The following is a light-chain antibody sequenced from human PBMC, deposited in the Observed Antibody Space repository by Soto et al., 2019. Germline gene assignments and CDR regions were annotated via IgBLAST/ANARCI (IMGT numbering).Light chain of an antibody. J-gene: IGKJ1*01. CDR1: QTISTS. Sequence: DIQMTQSPSSLPASVGDRVTITCRASQTISTSLNWYQQKPGKAPKLLIYAASSLQSGVPSRFRGSGSGTDFTLTISSLQPEDFATYYCQQTYRSWTFGQGTKVEIK. CDR3: QQTYRSWT. V-gene: IGKV1-39*01. CDR2: AAS.